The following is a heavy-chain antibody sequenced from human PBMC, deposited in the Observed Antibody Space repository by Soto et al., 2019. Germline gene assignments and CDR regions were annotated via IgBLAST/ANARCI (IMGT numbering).Heavy chain of an antibody. V-gene: IGHV4-31*03. CDR1: GGSISSGGYY. D-gene: IGHD4-17*01. CDR3: ARELGDSECNFDY. Sequence: QVQLQESGPGLVKPSQTLSLTCTVSGGSISSGGYYWGWIRQHPGKGLEWIGYIYYSGSTYYNPSLKSRLTISVDTSKNQSSLELSSVTAADTAVYYCARELGDSECNFDYWGPGTPVTVSS. J-gene: IGHJ4*02. CDR2: IYYSGST.